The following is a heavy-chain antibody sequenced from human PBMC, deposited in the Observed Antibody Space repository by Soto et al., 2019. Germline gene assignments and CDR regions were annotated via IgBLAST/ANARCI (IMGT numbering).Heavy chain of an antibody. CDR1: GYTFIDYG. D-gene: IGHD3-3*01. J-gene: IGHJ5*02. CDR3: AIYLEWYNWFDP. Sequence: QVQLVQSGAEVKKPGASVKVSCKTSGYTFIDYGISWVRQAPGQGLEWMGWISPHYGNTNHAQKLQGRVTMTTDTSTSTAYMELRSLTSDDTAVSYFAIYLEWYNWFDPWGQGTLVTVSS. V-gene: IGHV1-18*01. CDR2: ISPHYGNT.